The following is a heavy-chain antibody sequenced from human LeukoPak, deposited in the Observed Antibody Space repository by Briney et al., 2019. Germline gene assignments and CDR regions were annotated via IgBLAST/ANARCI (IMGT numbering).Heavy chain of an antibody. V-gene: IGHV3-30*18. J-gene: IGHJ4*02. Sequence: GGSLRLSCAASGFTFSSYAMHWVRQAPGKGLEWVAGISSDESEEFYVGSVKGRFITSRDSSKSMLYLQMNSLRIEDTAVYYCAKGRVSSAYHPVDYWGQGTLVTVSP. D-gene: IGHD3-22*01. CDR3: AKGRVSSAYHPVDY. CDR1: GFTFSSYA. CDR2: ISSDESEE.